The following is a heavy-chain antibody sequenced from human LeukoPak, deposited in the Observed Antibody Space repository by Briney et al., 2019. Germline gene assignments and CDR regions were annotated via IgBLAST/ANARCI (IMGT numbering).Heavy chain of an antibody. Sequence: PGGSLRLSCAASGFTFDDYGMSWVRQAPGKGLEWVSGINWNGGSTGYADSVKGRFTISRDNAKNSLYLQMNSLRAEDTALYYCARDLGDSTVTTGWFDPWGQGTLVTVSS. CDR3: ARDLGDSTVTTGWFDP. D-gene: IGHD4-17*01. CDR2: INWNGGST. J-gene: IGHJ5*02. V-gene: IGHV3-20*04. CDR1: GFTFDDYG.